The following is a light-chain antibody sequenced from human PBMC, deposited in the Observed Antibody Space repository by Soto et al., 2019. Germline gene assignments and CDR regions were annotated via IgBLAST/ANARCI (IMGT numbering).Light chain of an antibody. Sequence: ENVLTQSPGTPSLSPGEKATLSRRASQSGSNNYLAWYQQKPGQAPRLLIYGASSRATGTPDRFSGSGSGTDFTLTISSLEPEDFAVYYCQLSQQRSSWPPIAFGQGTRLEIK. CDR1: QSGSNNY. V-gene: IGKV3-20*01. CDR3: QLSQQRSSWPPIA. J-gene: IGKJ5*01. CDR2: GAS.